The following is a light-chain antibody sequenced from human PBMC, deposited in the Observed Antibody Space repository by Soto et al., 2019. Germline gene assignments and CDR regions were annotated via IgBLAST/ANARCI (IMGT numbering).Light chain of an antibody. V-gene: IGLV2-14*01. CDR1: SSDVGAYNY. CDR3: SSYTSSTTLV. CDR2: EVS. J-gene: IGLJ2*01. Sequence: QSALTQPASVSGSPGQSITISCTGTSSDVGAYNYVSWYQQHPGKAPKLIIYEVSHRPSGVSNRFSGSKSGNTASLTISGLQSEDEADYCCSSYTSSTTLVFGGGTKLTVL.